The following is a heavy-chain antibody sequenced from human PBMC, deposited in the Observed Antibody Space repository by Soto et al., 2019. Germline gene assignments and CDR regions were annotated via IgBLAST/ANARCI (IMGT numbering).Heavy chain of an antibody. CDR3: AREGKYYDNERQRDDLDI. CDR2: INSDGSRP. J-gene: IGHJ3*02. Sequence: EVQLVESGGDLVKPGGSLRLSCAASGFTFSSHWIHWVRQTPGKGLVWVSRINSDGSRPSYADSVEGRFTISRDNTKNMVYLQMDSLRDEDTAVYFCAREGKYYDNERQRDDLDIWGQGTMVTVSS. D-gene: IGHD3-16*01. V-gene: IGHV3-74*01. CDR1: GFTFSSHW.